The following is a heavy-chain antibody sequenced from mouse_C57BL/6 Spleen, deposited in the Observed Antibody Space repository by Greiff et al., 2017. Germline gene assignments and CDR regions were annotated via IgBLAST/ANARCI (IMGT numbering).Heavy chain of an antibody. D-gene: IGHD2-4*01. Sequence: EVQRVESGGDLVKPGGSLKLSCAASGFTFSSYGMSWVRQTPDKRLEWVATISSGGSYTYYPDSVKGRFTISRDNAKNTLYLQMSSLKSEETAMYYCAREDDYDRYAMDYWGQGTSVTVSS. CDR2: ISSGGSYT. CDR1: GFTFSSYG. J-gene: IGHJ4*01. CDR3: AREDDYDRYAMDY. V-gene: IGHV5-6*01.